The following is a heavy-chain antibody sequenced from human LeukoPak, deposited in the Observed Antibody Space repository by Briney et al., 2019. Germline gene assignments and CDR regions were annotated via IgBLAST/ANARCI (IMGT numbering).Heavy chain of an antibody. CDR2: IIPIFGTA. J-gene: IGHJ5*02. CDR3: ASSIAAASGWFDP. D-gene: IGHD6-13*01. V-gene: IGHV1-69*13. CDR1: GGTFSSYA. Sequence: GASVKVSCKASGGTFSSYAISWVRQAPGQGLEWMGGIIPIFGTANYAQKFQGRVTITADESTSTAYMELSSLRSEDTAVYYCASSIAAASGWFDPWGQGTLVTVSS.